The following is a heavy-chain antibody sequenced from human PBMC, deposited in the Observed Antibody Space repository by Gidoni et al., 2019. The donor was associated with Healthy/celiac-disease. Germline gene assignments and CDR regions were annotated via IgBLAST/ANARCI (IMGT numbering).Heavy chain of an antibody. CDR3: TREASDIVATAFDY. D-gene: IGHD5-12*01. V-gene: IGHV3-49*05. J-gene: IGHJ4*02. CDR2: IRSKAYGGTT. CDR1: GFTFGDYA. Sequence: EVQLVESGGGLVKQGRSLRLSCTASGFTFGDYAMSWFRQAPGKGLEWVGVIRSKAYGGTTEYAASVKGRFTISRDDSKSIAYLQMNSLKTEDTAVYYCTREASDIVATAFDYWGQGTLVTVSS.